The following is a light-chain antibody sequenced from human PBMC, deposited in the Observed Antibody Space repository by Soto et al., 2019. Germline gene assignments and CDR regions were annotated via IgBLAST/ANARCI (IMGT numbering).Light chain of an antibody. J-gene: IGLJ2*01. CDR2: YDS. V-gene: IGLV3-21*04. Sequence: SYELTQPPSVSVAPGKTASITCGGNNLGSKSVHWYQQKPGQAPVLVIYYDSGRPSGIPARFSGSNSGNTATLTISWVEAGDEADYFCQVWDSVSDHVVFGGGTKLTVL. CDR3: QVWDSVSDHVV. CDR1: NLGSKS.